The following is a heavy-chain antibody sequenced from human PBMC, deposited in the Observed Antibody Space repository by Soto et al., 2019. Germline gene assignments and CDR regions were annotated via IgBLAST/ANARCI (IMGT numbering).Heavy chain of an antibody. D-gene: IGHD6-19*01. J-gene: IGHJ4*02. Sequence: GGSLRLSCAASGFTFSSYSMNWVRQAPGKGLEWVSYISSSSSTIYYADSVKGRFTISRDNAKNSLYLQMNSLRAEDTAVYYCARTEYSSGWVPPGFFDYWGQGTLVTVSS. V-gene: IGHV3-48*01. CDR2: ISSSSSTI. CDR3: ARTEYSSGWVPPGFFDY. CDR1: GFTFSSYS.